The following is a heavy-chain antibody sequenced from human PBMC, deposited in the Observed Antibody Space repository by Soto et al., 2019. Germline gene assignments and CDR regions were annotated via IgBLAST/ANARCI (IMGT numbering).Heavy chain of an antibody. CDR3: AKDLVITFGGVIVTTTLDY. J-gene: IGHJ4*02. CDR2: ISYDGSNK. V-gene: IGHV3-30*18. D-gene: IGHD3-16*02. CDR1: GFTFSSYG. Sequence: VQLVESGGGVVQPGRSLRLSCAASGFTFSSYGMHWVRQAPGKGLEWVAVISYDGSNKYYADSVKGRFTISRDNSKNTLYLQMNSLRAEDTAVYYCAKDLVITFGGVIVTTTLDYWGQGTLVTVSS.